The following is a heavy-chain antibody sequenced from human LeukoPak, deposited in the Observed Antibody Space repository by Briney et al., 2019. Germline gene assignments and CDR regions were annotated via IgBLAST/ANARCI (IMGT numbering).Heavy chain of an antibody. J-gene: IGHJ4*02. Sequence: GESLKVSCKGSGYSFTTYWIGWVRQMPGKGLEWMGIIYPGDSDTRYSPSFQGQVTISADKSISTAYLQWSSLKASDTAMYYCARRGAAAGTELDYWGQGTLVTVSS. V-gene: IGHV5-51*01. CDR1: GYSFTTYW. D-gene: IGHD6-13*01. CDR2: IYPGDSDT. CDR3: ARRGAAAGTELDY.